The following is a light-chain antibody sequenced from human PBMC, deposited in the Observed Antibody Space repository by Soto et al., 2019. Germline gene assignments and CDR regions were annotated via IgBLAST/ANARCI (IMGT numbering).Light chain of an antibody. CDR1: QTIGSS. CDR2: DAS. V-gene: IGKV3-11*01. J-gene: IGKJ4*01. CDR3: QQRSIWPLT. Sequence: EIVLTQSPATLSLSPGERATLSCRASQTIGSSLAWFQQKPGQAPRLLMYDASNRATGIPARFSGSGSGTDLTLTISSLEPQDFAVYFCQQRSIWPLTFGGGTKVEIK.